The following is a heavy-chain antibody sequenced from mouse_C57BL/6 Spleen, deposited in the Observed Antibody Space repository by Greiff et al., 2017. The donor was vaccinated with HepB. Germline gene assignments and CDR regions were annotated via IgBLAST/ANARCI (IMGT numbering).Heavy chain of an antibody. V-gene: IGHV1-26*01. CDR1: GYTFTDYY. CDR2: INPNNGGT. D-gene: IGHD2-5*01. CDR3: ARGGYSNWGFAY. J-gene: IGHJ3*01. Sequence: EVKLQQSGPELVKPGASVKISCKASGYTFTDYYMNWVKQSHGKSLEWIGDINPNNGGTSYNQKFKGKATLTVDKSSSTAYMELRSLTSEDSAVYYCARGGYSNWGFAYWGQGTLVTVSA.